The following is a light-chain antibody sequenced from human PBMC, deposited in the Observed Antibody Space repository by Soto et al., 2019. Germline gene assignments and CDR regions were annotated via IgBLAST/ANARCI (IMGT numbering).Light chain of an antibody. CDR1: QSVSSSY. Sequence: EIVLTQSPGTLSLSPGERATVSCRASQSVSSSYLAWYQHKPGQAPRLLISGASNRAAGIPDRFSGSGPGTDFTLTISRLEPEDFAVYYCQQYDNSFTFGGGTKVDIK. CDR3: QQYDNSFT. V-gene: IGKV3-20*01. CDR2: GAS. J-gene: IGKJ4*01.